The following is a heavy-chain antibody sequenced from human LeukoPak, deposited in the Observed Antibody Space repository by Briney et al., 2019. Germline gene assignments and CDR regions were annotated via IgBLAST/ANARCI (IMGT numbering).Heavy chain of an antibody. V-gene: IGHV4-34*01. D-gene: IGHD1-26*01. CDR2: INHSGSA. Sequence: PSETLSLTCAVYGGSFSGYYWSWIRQPPGKGLEWIGEINHSGSANYNPSLKSRVAISVDKSKNQFSLKLSSVTAADTAVYYCARVSSGATTVDYWGQGTLVTVSS. CDR3: ARVSSGATTVDY. J-gene: IGHJ4*02. CDR1: GGSFSGYY.